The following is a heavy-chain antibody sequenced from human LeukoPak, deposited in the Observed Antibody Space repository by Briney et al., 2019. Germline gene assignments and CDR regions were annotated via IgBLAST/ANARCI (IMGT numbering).Heavy chain of an antibody. CDR3: ARMYSSSWYLDY. J-gene: IGHJ4*02. CDR1: GGSISSSSYH. D-gene: IGHD6-13*01. CDR2: LYYSGST. V-gene: IGHV4-39*01. Sequence: SETLSLTCTVSGGSISSSSYHWGWIRLPPGKGLEWIGNLYYSGSTYYNPSLKSRVTISVDRSKNQFSLKLNSVTAADTAVYYCARMYSSSWYLDYWGQGTLVTVSS.